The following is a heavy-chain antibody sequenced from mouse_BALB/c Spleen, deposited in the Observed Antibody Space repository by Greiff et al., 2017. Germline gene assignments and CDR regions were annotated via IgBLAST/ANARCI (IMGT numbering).Heavy chain of an antibody. V-gene: IGHV14-3*02. CDR3: TRRKATAQMAY. J-gene: IGHJ3*01. D-gene: IGHD1-2*01. Sequence: VQLKESGAELVKPGASVKLSCTASGFNITDTYMHWVKQRPEQGLEWIGRIDPANGNTKYDPKFQGKATITADTSSNTAYLQLSSLTSEDTAVYYCTRRKATAQMAYWGQGTLVTVSA. CDR1: GFNITDTY. CDR2: IDPANGNT.